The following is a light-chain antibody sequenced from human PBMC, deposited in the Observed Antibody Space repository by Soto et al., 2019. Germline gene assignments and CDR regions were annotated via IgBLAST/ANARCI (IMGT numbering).Light chain of an antibody. CDR3: QQLNSYPLT. CDR1: QGIRTY. CDR2: AAS. J-gene: IGKJ4*01. V-gene: IGKV1-9*01. Sequence: DIQLTQSPSFLSASVGGRVTITCRASQGIRTYLAWYQQKPGKAPNLLVYAASTLQSGVPSRFSGSGSGTEFTLTISSLQPEDFASYYCQQLNSYPLTFGGGTKVEI.